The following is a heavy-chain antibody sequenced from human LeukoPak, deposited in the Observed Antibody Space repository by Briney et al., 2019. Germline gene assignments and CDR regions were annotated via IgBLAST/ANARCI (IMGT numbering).Heavy chain of an antibody. J-gene: IGHJ3*02. CDR1: GGSISSYY. CDR2: IYYSGST. Sequence: SETLSLTCTVSGGSISSYYWSWIRQPPGKGLEWIGYIYYSGSTNYNPSLKSRVTISVDTSKNQFSLKLSSVTAADTAVYYCARDDSSGYYRWVAFDIWGQGTMVTVSS. D-gene: IGHD3-22*01. V-gene: IGHV4-59*01. CDR3: ARDDSSGYYRWVAFDI.